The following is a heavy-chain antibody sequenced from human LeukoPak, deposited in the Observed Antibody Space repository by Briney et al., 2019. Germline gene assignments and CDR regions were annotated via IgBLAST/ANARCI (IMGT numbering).Heavy chain of an antibody. Sequence: GGSLRLSCAASGFTFTSSAMSWVRQAPGKGLEWVSAISGSGGSTYYADSVKGRFTISRDNSKNTLYLQMNSLRAEDTAVYYCAKDYDFWSGYLDYWGQGTLVTVSS. CDR2: ISGSGGST. V-gene: IGHV3-23*01. D-gene: IGHD3-3*01. J-gene: IGHJ4*02. CDR1: GFTFTSSA. CDR3: AKDYDFWSGYLDY.